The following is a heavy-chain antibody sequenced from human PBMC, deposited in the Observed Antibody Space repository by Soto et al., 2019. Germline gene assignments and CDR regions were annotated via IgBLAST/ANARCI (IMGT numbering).Heavy chain of an antibody. CDR2: ISAYNGNT. CDR3: ARVVGALGHWFDP. V-gene: IGHV1-18*01. Sequence: QVQLEQSGAEVKKPGASVKVSCKASGYTFTSNSISWVRRAPGQGLEGMGRISAYNGNTNYAQKLQGRGPMTTDTSTRTAYMELRSLSSDDPAVYYCARVVGALGHWFDPWGQGTLVTVSS. CDR1: GYTFTSNS. D-gene: IGHD1-26*01. J-gene: IGHJ5*02.